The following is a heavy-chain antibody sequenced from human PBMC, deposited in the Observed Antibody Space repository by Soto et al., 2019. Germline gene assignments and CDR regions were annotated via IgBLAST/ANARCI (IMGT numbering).Heavy chain of an antibody. CDR3: ASGGGVGVAGSAAFDM. CDR2: INPATGAA. J-gene: IGHJ3*02. CDR1: GYPVTAYY. Sequence: QLHLVQSGAVVKKPGASVTVSCSASGYPVTAYYMHWVRQAPGRGLEWMGGINPATGAAKYTQPFPGRVTWTRDPSTSTVFMELSGLTSADTAVFYCASGGGVGVAGSAAFDMWGQGTLVTVSS. D-gene: IGHD3-3*01. V-gene: IGHV1-2*02.